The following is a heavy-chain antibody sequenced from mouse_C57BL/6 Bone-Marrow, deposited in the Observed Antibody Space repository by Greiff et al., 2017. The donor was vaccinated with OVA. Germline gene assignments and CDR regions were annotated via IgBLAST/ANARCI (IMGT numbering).Heavy chain of an antibody. D-gene: IGHD3-2*02. J-gene: IGHJ3*01. V-gene: IGHV1-64*01. CDR2: IHPNSGST. CDR3: ARAPRELRLRGFAY. Sequence: VQLQQPGAELVKPGASVKLSCKASGYTFTSYWMHWVKQRPGQGLEWIGMIHPNSGSTNYNEKFKSKATLTVDKSSSTAYMQLSSLTSEDSGVYYCARAPRELRLRGFAYWGQGTLVTVSA. CDR1: GYTFTSYW.